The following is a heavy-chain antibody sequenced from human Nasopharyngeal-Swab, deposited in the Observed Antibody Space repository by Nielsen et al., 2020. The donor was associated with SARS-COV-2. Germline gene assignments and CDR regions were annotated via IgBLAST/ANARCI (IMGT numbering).Heavy chain of an antibody. Sequence: SETLSLTCPVSGGSVSTSTYFWGWILQPPGKGLEWIGTVYYSGSTYYNPSLKSRVTISVATSKNQFSLKLNSVTATDTAVYYCARGYGSFPYYFDHWGQGTLVTVSS. CDR2: VYYSGST. D-gene: IGHD1-26*01. CDR1: GGSVSTSTYF. J-gene: IGHJ4*02. CDR3: ARGYGSFPYYFDH. V-gene: IGHV4-39*01.